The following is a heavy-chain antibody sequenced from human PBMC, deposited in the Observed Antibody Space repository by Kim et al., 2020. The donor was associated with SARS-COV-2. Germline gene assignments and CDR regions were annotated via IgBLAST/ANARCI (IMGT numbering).Heavy chain of an antibody. CDR2: IYHTGET. Sequence: SETLSLTCGVSGGSISTTNWWCCVRQSPTMGLEGIVEIYHTGETNYNPSLNSRVTISLDKTKRQFSLKVTSVTAADTAVYYCARRRYYEGPVNYYAFDIWGQGALITVSS. V-gene: IGHV4-4*02. D-gene: IGHD3-22*01. CDR1: GGSISTTNW. CDR3: ARRRYYEGPVNYYAFDI. J-gene: IGHJ3*02.